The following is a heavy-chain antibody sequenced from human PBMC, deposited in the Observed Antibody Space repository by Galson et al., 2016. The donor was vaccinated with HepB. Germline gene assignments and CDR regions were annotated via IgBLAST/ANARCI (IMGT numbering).Heavy chain of an antibody. CDR3: VRASPTYYYDL. Sequence: SLRLSCAASGFTFSNYNMDWVRQAPGRGLEWLSYISSGSTTILYADSAKGRFTISRDDAKNSLYLQMNSLRDEDTAVYYCVRASPTYYYDLWGQGTLVAVSS. CDR1: GFTFSNYN. D-gene: IGHD3-22*01. J-gene: IGHJ4*02. V-gene: IGHV3-48*02. CDR2: ISSGSTTI.